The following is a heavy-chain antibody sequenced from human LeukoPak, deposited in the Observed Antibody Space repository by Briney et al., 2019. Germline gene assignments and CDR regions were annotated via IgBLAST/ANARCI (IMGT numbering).Heavy chain of an antibody. Sequence: ASVKVSCKASGYTFTGYYMHWVRQAPGQGLEWMGWINPNSGGTNYAQKFQGRVTMTRDTSISTAYMELSRLRSDDTAVYYCARVGTYYYDSSGYYPRGAFDIWGQGTMVTVSS. CDR1: GYTFTGYY. J-gene: IGHJ3*02. V-gene: IGHV1-2*02. CDR2: INPNSGGT. CDR3: ARVGTYYYDSSGYYPRGAFDI. D-gene: IGHD3-22*01.